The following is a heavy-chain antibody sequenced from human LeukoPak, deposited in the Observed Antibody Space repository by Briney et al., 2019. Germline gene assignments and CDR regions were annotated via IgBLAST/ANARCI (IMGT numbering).Heavy chain of an antibody. CDR3: ARRPAENQHIVVVTAIQHFDY. J-gene: IGHJ4*02. CDR1: GGYISSGTYY. Sequence: PSETLSLTCSVSGGYISSGTYYWSWIRQPPGKGLEWIGEINHSGSTNYNPSLKSRVTISVDTSKNQFSLKLSSVTAADTAVYYCARRPAENQHIVVVTAIQHFDYWGQGTLVTVSS. CDR2: INHSGST. V-gene: IGHV4-39*07. D-gene: IGHD2-21*02.